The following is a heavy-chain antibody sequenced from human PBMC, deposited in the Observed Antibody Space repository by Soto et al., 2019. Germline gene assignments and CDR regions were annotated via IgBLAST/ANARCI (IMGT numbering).Heavy chain of an antibody. CDR1: GFTFSNAW. Sequence: GGSLRLSCAASGFTFSNAWMSWVRQAPGKGLEWVGRIKSKTDGGTTDYAAPVKGRFTISRDDSKNTLYLQMNSLKTEDSAVYYCTTDHVLNDDYGDYWGQGTLVTVSS. V-gene: IGHV3-15*01. CDR3: TTDHVLNDDYGDY. J-gene: IGHJ4*02. CDR2: IKSKTDGGTT. D-gene: IGHD2-8*01.